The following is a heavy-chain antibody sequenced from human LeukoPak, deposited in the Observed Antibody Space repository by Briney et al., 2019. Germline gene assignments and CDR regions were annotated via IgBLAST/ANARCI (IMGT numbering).Heavy chain of an antibody. CDR1: GYTFTDYY. CDR3: ARGHSGYDSLASGY. D-gene: IGHD5-12*01. J-gene: IGHJ4*02. Sequence: VASVKVSCKASGYTFTDYYMHWVRQAPGQGLEWMGWINPNSGGTNYPQKFQGRVTMTRDTSISTAYMELSSLRSDDTAVYYCARGHSGYDSLASGYWGQGTLVTVSS. CDR2: INPNSGGT. V-gene: IGHV1-2*02.